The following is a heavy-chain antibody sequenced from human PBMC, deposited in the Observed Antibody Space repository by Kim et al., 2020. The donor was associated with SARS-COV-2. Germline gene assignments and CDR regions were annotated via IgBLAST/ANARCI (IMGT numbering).Heavy chain of an antibody. CDR1: GGSISSYY. Sequence: SETLSLTCTVSGGSISSYYWSWIRQPPGKGLEWIGYIYYSGSTNYNPSLKSRVTISVDTSKNQFSLQLSSVTAADTAVYYCARGRDGYNTGYWGQGTLVTVAS. CDR3: ARGRDGYNTGY. J-gene: IGHJ4*02. D-gene: IGHD5-12*01. CDR2: IYYSGST. V-gene: IGHV4-59*01.